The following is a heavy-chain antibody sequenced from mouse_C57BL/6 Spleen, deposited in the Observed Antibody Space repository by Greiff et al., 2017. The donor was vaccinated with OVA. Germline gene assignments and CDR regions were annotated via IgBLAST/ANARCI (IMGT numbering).Heavy chain of an antibody. D-gene: IGHD4-1*01. CDR1: GYTFTSYG. CDR3: AREGLTGNYFDD. CDR2: IYPRSGNT. Sequence: QVHVKQSGAELARPGASVKLSCKASGYTFTSYGISWVKQRTGQGLEWIGEIYPRSGNTYYNEKFKGKATLTADKSSSTAYMELRSLTSEDSAVYFCAREGLTGNYFDDWGQGTTLTVSS. J-gene: IGHJ2*01. V-gene: IGHV1-81*01.